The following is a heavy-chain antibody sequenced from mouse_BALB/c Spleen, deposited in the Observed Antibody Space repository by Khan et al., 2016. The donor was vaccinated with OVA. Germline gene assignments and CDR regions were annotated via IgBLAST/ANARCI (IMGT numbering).Heavy chain of an antibody. V-gene: IGHV9-3-1*01. J-gene: IGHJ2*01. CDR2: MNTYTGAP. CDR3: VRVDGGY. CDR1: GYTFKDYV. Sequence: QIQLVQSGPELKKPGETVKISCKASGYTFKDYVMNWVKQSPGEGLKWLGLMNTYTGAPTYADDFKGRFAFSLETSARVFYLQISSRKKEDTATYVCVRVDGGYWGQGTTLTVSS.